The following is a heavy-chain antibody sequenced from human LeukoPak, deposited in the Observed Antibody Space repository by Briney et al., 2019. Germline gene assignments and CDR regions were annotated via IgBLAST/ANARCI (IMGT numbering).Heavy chain of an antibody. CDR2: TRKKTNSYTT. J-gene: IGHJ4*02. CDR1: GFTFSDHY. V-gene: IGHV3-72*01. CDR3: TTDGWLGALDY. D-gene: IGHD6-19*01. Sequence: GGSLRLSCAASGFTFSDHYMDWVRQAPGKGLEWVGRTRKKTNSYTTEYAASVKGRFTISRDDSKNSLYLQMNSLKTEDTAVYYCTTDGWLGALDYWGQGTLVTVSS.